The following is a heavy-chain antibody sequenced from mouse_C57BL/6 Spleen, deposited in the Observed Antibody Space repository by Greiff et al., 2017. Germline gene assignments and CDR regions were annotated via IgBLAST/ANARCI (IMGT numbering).Heavy chain of an antibody. CDR1: GYTFTDYY. J-gene: IGHJ4*01. CDR2: INPNNGGT. Sequence: VQLQQSGPELVKPGASVKISCKASGYTFTDYYMNWVKQSHGKSLEWIGDINPNNGGTSYNQKFKGKATLTVDKSSSTAYMELRSLTSEDSAVYYCARAYYGIAMDYWGQGTSVTVSS. D-gene: IGHD1-1*01. CDR3: ARAYYGIAMDY. V-gene: IGHV1-26*01.